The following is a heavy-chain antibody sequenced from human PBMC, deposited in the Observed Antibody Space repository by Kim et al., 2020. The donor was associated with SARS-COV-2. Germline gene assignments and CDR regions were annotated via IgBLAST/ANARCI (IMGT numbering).Heavy chain of an antibody. D-gene: IGHD1-26*01. V-gene: IGHV4-4*09. J-gene: IGHJ4*02. CDR3: AGTARGANFDY. Sequence: TYTPPLRSRVTISVDTSKNQFSLKRSSVTAADTAVYYCAGTARGANFDYWGRGALVTVSS.